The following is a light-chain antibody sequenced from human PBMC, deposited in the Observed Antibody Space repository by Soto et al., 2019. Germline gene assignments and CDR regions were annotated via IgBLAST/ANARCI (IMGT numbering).Light chain of an antibody. CDR1: QSVSSSY. V-gene: IGKV3-20*01. Sequence: EIVLTQSPGTLSLSPGERATLSCSASQSVSSSYLAWYQQKPGQAPRLLIYGASSRATGIPDRFSGSGSGTDFTLTISRLEHEDVAVYYCQQYGRAPYTFGQGTKLEIK. CDR3: QQYGRAPYT. CDR2: GAS. J-gene: IGKJ2*01.